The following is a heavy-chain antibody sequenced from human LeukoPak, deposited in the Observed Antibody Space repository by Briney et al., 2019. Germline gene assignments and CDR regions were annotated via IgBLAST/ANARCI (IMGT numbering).Heavy chain of an antibody. CDR1: GGSISSYY. V-gene: IGHV4-59*01. CDR2: IYYSGST. CDR3: AVCLDRSSVSVYYYMDV. J-gene: IGHJ6*03. D-gene: IGHD6-13*01. Sequence: PSETLSLTCIVSGGSISSYYWSWIRQPPGKGLVWVGDIYYSGSTNYNPSLKSRVTISVDTSKNQFSLKLSSVTAADTAVYYCAVCLDRSSVSVYYYMDVWGKGTTVTVSS.